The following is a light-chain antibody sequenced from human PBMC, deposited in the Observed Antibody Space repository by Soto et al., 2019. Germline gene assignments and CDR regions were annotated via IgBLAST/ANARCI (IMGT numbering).Light chain of an antibody. V-gene: IGLV2-23*02. J-gene: IGLJ1*01. CDR3: CSYAGSSTYV. CDR2: EVS. CDR1: SSDVGSYNL. Sequence: QSVLTQPASVSGSPGQSITISCTGTSSDVGSYNLVSWYQQHPGKAPKVMIYEVSKRPSGVPNRFSGSKSGNTASLTISGLQAEDEADYYCCSYAGSSTYVFGPGTKVTVL.